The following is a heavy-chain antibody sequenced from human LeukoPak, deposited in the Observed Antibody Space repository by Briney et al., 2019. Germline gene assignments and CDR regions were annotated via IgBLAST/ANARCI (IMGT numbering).Heavy chain of an antibody. J-gene: IGHJ4*02. V-gene: IGHV3-23*01. D-gene: IGHD2-15*01. Sequence: GGSLRLSCAASGFTFSNYVMSWVRQAPGKGLEWVSTISDSGGSTYYADSVKGRFTISRDNSKNTLYLQMNSLRAEDTAVYYCAKVGGGIVTSWGQGTLVTVSS. CDR1: GFTFSNYV. CDR2: ISDSGGST. CDR3: AKVGGGIVTS.